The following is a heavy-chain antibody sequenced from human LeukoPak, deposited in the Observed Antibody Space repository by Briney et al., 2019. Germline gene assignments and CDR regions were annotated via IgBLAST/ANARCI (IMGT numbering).Heavy chain of an antibody. J-gene: IGHJ4*02. D-gene: IGHD5-18*01. V-gene: IGHV3-23*01. CDR2: ISGSGGST. CDR3: TTGDTAMAIFDY. Sequence: GGSLRLSCAASGFTFSSYAMSWVRQAPGKGLEWVSAISGSGGSTYYADSVKGRFTISRDNSRNTLYLQMNSLRAEDTAVYYCTTGDTAMAIFDYWGQGTLVTVSS. CDR1: GFTFSSYA.